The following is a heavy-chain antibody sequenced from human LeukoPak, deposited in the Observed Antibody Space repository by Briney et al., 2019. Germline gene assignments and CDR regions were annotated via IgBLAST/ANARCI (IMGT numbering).Heavy chain of an antibody. J-gene: IGHJ4*02. D-gene: IGHD2-8*01. CDR1: GFTFSSYS. CDR2: ISSSSSYI. V-gene: IGHV3-21*01. Sequence: PGGSLRLSCAASGFTFSSYSMNWVREAPGKGLEWVSSISSSSSYIYYADSVKGRFTISRDNAKNSLYLQMNSLRAEDTAVYYCARVMVYALGGGDYWGQGTLVTVSS. CDR3: ARVMVYALGGGDY.